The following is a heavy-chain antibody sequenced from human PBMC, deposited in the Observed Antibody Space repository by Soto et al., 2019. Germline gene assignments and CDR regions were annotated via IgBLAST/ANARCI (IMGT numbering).Heavy chain of an antibody. D-gene: IGHD1-26*01. J-gene: IGHJ4*02. Sequence: QVHLVQSGAEVKKPGASEKVSCKASGDTFTDYAIHWVRQAPRQRLEWLAWINPGNADTQYSQNFQGRVTLTRDTSATTAYMELSSLRSEDTSVYFCAGGVGATAATFDYWGQGTLVTVSS. CDR1: GDTFTDYA. CDR2: INPGNADT. V-gene: IGHV1-3*01. CDR3: AGGVGATAATFDY.